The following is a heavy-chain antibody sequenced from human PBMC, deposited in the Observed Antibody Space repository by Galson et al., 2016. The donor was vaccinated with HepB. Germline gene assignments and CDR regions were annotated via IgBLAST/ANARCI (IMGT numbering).Heavy chain of an antibody. CDR1: NFSTYW. V-gene: IGHV4-39*01. Sequence: NFSTYWMTWVRQPPGKGLEWIGSIYYSGSTYYNPSLKSRVTISVDTSKNQFSLKLSSVTAADTAVYYCARNERRWLHSPYYFDSWGQGTLVTVSS. CDR3: ARNERRWLHSPYYFDS. J-gene: IGHJ4*02. CDR2: IYYSGST. D-gene: IGHD5-24*01.